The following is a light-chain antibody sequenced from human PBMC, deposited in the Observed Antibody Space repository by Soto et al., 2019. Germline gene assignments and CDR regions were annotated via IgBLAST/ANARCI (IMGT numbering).Light chain of an antibody. Sequence: QSALTHPASVSGSPGQSVAISCTGTSSDVGAYNYVSWYQQRPGKAPKLLLSEVSNRPSGVSDRFSGSKSGNTASLTISGLQAEDEADYYCSSLTTSFTYVFGTGTKVTV. CDR3: SSLTTSFTYV. CDR2: EVS. CDR1: SSDVGAYNY. V-gene: IGLV2-14*01. J-gene: IGLJ1*01.